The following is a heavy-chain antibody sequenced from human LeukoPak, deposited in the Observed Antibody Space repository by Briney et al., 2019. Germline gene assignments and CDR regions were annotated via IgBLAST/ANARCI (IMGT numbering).Heavy chain of an antibody. CDR1: GFTVSSNY. D-gene: IGHD2-15*01. Sequence: GGSLRLSCAASGFTVSSNYMSWVRQAPGKGLEWVSVIYSGGSTYYADSVKGRFTISRDNSKNTLYLQMNSLRAEDTAVYYCARDGRYCSGGSCYEPFDYWGQGTLVTVSS. V-gene: IGHV3-53*01. CDR2: IYSGGST. CDR3: ARDGRYCSGGSCYEPFDY. J-gene: IGHJ4*02.